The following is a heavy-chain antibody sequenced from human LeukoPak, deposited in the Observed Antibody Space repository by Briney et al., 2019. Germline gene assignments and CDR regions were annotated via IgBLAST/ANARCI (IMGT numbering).Heavy chain of an antibody. Sequence: PSQTLSLTCAVSGGSISSGGYSWSWIRHPPGNGLEWIGNIYDSGTTYYTPSLKSRGIISVDTSKTQFSLKLSSVTAAATAVYYCARGGDFWSGFFYWGQGTLVTVSS. CDR1: GGSISSGGYS. CDR3: ARGGDFWSGFFY. CDR2: IYDSGTT. V-gene: IGHV4-30-2*05. J-gene: IGHJ4*02. D-gene: IGHD3-3*01.